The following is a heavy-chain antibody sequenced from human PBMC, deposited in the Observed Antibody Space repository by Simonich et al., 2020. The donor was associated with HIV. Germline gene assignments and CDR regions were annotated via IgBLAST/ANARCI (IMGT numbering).Heavy chain of an antibody. J-gene: IGHJ3*02. D-gene: IGHD1-26*01. CDR3: ATHGPGSYSSALDI. V-gene: IGHV1-2*06. CDR1: GSTFPDYN. Sequence: VQLVQSGAEVKKPGASLKCSCTAYGSTFPDYNVQWVRQTPGQGLEWRGLVNPNSDGTHNPKKFQGRVTMTRGKSITTAYMELSRLRSDDTAFYYCATHGPGSYSSALDIWGQGTMVTVSS. CDR2: VNPNSDGT.